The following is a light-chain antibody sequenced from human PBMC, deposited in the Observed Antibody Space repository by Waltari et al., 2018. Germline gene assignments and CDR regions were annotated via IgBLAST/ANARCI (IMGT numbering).Light chain of an antibody. CDR2: EVS. CDR1: SNDVGGYGY. Sequence: QSALTQPASVSGSPGQSITISCTGTSNDVGGYGYVSWYQQYPGKAPKLIIYEVSYPPSGIPTRFSGSKSGNTASLTISWLQAEDEADYYCSSHTATVPHVFGTGTRVTVV. J-gene: IGLJ1*01. CDR3: SSHTATVPHV. V-gene: IGLV2-14*01.